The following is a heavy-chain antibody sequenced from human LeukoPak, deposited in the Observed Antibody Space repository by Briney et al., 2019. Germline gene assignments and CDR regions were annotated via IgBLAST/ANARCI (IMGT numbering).Heavy chain of an antibody. CDR1: GGSLSSYY. Sequence: SETLSLTCTVSGGSLSSYYWSWIRQPPGKGLEWIGYIYYSGSTNYNPSLKSRVTISVDTSKNQFSLKLSSVTAADTAVYYCARGGDYGDYVDAFDIWGQGTMVTVSS. CDR3: ARGGDYGDYVDAFDI. CDR2: IYYSGST. D-gene: IGHD4-17*01. V-gene: IGHV4-59*01. J-gene: IGHJ3*02.